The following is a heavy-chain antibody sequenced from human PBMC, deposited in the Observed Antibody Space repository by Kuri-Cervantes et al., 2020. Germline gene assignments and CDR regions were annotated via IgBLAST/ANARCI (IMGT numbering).Heavy chain of an antibody. Sequence: SVKVSCKASGGTFSSYAISWVRQAPGQGLEWMGGIIPIFGTANYAQKFQGRVTITTDESTSTAYMELSSLRSEDTAVYYCARVGRAVWEENAFDIWGQGTMVTVSS. CDR1: GGTFSSYA. D-gene: IGHD3-16*01. CDR2: IIPIFGTA. CDR3: ARVGRAVWEENAFDI. J-gene: IGHJ3*02. V-gene: IGHV1-69*05.